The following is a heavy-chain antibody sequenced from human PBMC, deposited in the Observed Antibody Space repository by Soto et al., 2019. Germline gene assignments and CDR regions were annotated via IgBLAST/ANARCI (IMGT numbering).Heavy chain of an antibody. Sequence: SETLSLTCTVSGGSISCSTYYWGWIRQSPGKGLEWIGSIFYSGTTYYNPSLKSRVTISVDTSKNQFSLRLNSVTAADTAVYYCARHVHSSGSGWCAFDIWGQGTMVTVSS. CDR2: IFYSGTT. D-gene: IGHD6-19*01. J-gene: IGHJ3*02. CDR1: GGSISCSTYY. CDR3: ARHVHSSGSGWCAFDI. V-gene: IGHV4-39*01.